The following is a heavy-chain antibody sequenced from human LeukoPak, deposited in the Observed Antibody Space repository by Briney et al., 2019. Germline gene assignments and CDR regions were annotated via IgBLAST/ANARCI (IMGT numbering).Heavy chain of an antibody. Sequence: ASVKVSCKASGYTFTGYYMHWVRQAPGQGLEWMGWINPNSGGTNYAQKFQGRVTMTRDTSISTAYMELSRLRSDDTAVYYCARARGSRGWFDPWGQGTLVTVSS. J-gene: IGHJ5*02. CDR1: GYTFTGYY. CDR3: ARARGSRGWFDP. D-gene: IGHD1-26*01. V-gene: IGHV1-2*02. CDR2: INPNSGGT.